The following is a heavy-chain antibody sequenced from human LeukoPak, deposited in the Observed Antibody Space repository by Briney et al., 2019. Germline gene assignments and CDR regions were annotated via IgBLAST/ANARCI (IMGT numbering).Heavy chain of an antibody. CDR2: ISGSGGST. D-gene: IGHD6-13*01. J-gene: IGHJ4*02. CDR3: AKGTHSSSWYELDY. Sequence: GGSLRLSCAASGFTFSDYYMSWIRQAPGKGLEWVSAISGSGGSTYYADSVKGRFTISRDNSKNTLYLQMNSLRAEDTAVYYCAKGTHSSSWYELDYWGQGTLVTVSS. CDR1: GFTFSDYY. V-gene: IGHV3-23*01.